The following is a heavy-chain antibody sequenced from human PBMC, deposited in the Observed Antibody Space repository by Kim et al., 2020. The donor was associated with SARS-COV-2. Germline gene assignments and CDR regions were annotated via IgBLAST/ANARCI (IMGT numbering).Heavy chain of an antibody. Sequence: GGSLRLSCAASGFTFSSYSMNWVRQAPGKGLEWVSSISSSSSYIYYADSVKGRFTISRDNAKNSLYLQMNSLRAEDTAVYYCARVTYYYDSSGYYQNWFDPWGQGTLVTVSS. CDR3: ARVTYYYDSSGYYQNWFDP. J-gene: IGHJ5*02. D-gene: IGHD3-22*01. CDR1: GFTFSSYS. CDR2: ISSSSSYI. V-gene: IGHV3-21*01.